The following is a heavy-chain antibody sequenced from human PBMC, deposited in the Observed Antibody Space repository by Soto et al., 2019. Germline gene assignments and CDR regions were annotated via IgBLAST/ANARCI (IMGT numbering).Heavy chain of an antibody. CDR1: GASVSRYY. V-gene: IGHV4-59*08. D-gene: IGHD4-17*01. CDR3: ARHNGDSGGAFDY. Sequence: SETLSLTCSVSGASVSRYYWSWIRQPPGKVLEWIAYILNSESTDYNPSLKSRTTISVDTSKNQVSLHLNSVTAADTAVYYCARHNGDSGGAFDYWGQGILVTVSS. CDR2: ILNSEST. J-gene: IGHJ4*02.